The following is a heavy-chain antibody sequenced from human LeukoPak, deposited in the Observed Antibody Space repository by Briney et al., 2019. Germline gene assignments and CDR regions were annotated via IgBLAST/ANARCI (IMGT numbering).Heavy chain of an antibody. CDR1: GGTFSSYA. J-gene: IGHJ3*02. Sequence: SVKVSCKASGGTFSSYAISWVRQAPGQGLEWMGRIIPIFGTANYAQKFQGRVTITTDESTSTAYMELSSLRSEDTAVNYCARGSIQLWSHDAFDIWGQGTMVTVSS. D-gene: IGHD5-18*01. V-gene: IGHV1-69*05. CDR3: ARGSIQLWSHDAFDI. CDR2: IIPIFGTA.